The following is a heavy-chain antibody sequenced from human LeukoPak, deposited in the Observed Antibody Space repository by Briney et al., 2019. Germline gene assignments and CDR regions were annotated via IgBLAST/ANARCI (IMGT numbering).Heavy chain of an antibody. CDR3: AKASVGHCSGAFCYHFDS. CDR1: GFTFSTYA. CDR2: ISGSNPGT. V-gene: IGHV3-23*01. J-gene: IGHJ4*02. Sequence: PGGSLRLSCAASGFTFSTYAMSCVRQTPGKGLEWVAAISGSNPGTYHANSVRGRFTISRDNSKNTLHLQMNGLRAEDTAIYYCAKASVGHCSGAFCYHFDSWGQGTLVTVSS. D-gene: IGHD2-15*01.